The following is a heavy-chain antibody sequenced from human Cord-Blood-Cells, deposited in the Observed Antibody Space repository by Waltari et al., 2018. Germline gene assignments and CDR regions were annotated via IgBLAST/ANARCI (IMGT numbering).Heavy chain of an antibody. CDR3: ATSATGLTRYGAASCYNY. Sequence: QVQLVQSGAEVKKPGASVKVSCKVSGYTLTELSMHWVRQAPENGLEWMGGCVPEEGETVYAQECQGRVTRTETTSTXTTXLEXSCLGSEDTAVYYCATSATGLTRYGAASCYNYWGQGTLVTVSS. CDR1: GYTLTELS. V-gene: IGHV1-24*01. CDR2: CVPEEGET. D-gene: IGHD3-10*01. J-gene: IGHJ4*02.